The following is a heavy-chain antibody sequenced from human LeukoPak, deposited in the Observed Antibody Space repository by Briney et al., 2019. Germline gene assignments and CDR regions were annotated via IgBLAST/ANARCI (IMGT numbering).Heavy chain of an antibody. J-gene: IGHJ4*02. CDR3: ARACPGFWSGYCNVDY. V-gene: IGHV1-8*03. D-gene: IGHD3-3*01. CDR1: GYTFTSYD. Sequence: ASVKVSCKDSGYTFTSYDINWVRQATGQGLEWMGWMNPNSGNTGYAQKFQGRDTITRNTSIRTAYMELSSRRSEDTAVYYCARACPGFWSGYCNVDYWGQGTLVTVSS. CDR2: MNPNSGNT.